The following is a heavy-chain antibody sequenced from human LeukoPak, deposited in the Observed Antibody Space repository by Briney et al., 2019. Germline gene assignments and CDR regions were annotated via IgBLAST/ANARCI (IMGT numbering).Heavy chain of an antibody. V-gene: IGHV3-23*01. CDR2: ISGSGGST. Sequence: GGSLRLSCAASGFTFSSYAMSWVRQAPGKGLEWVSAISGSGGSTYYADLMKGRFTISRDNSKNMLYLQMNSLRAEDTAIYYCAKGGVRLWSPFDYWGQGTLVTVSS. D-gene: IGHD4/OR15-4a*01. CDR3: AKGGVRLWSPFDY. J-gene: IGHJ4*02. CDR1: GFTFSSYA.